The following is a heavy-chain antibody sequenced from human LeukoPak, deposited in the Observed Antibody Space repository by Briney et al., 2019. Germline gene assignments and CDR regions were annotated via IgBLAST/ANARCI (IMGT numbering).Heavy chain of an antibody. D-gene: IGHD4-17*01. CDR1: GGTFRTYA. Sequence: LVTVSCKASGGTFRTYAISWVRQAPGQGLEWMGRLIPVFGAATYARKFQGRVTITTDKSADTAYMEMSSLRSEDTAVYYCARDLTTEQPNWLDPWGQGTLVTVSS. CDR2: LIPVFGAA. V-gene: IGHV1-69*05. CDR3: ARDLTTEQPNWLDP. J-gene: IGHJ5*02.